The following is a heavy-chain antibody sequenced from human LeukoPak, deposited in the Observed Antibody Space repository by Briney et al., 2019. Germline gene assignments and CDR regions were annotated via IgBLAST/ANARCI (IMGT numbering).Heavy chain of an antibody. V-gene: IGHV4-34*01. Sequence: SETLSLTCAVYGGSFSGYYWSWIRQPPGKGLEWIGEINHSGSTNYNPSLKSRVTISVDTSKNQFSLKLSSVTAADTAVYYCARRRIWNPYYYDSSGAGPRGPFDYWGQGTLVTVSS. CDR1: GGSFSGYY. J-gene: IGHJ4*02. D-gene: IGHD3-22*01. CDR3: ARRRIWNPYYYDSSGAGPRGPFDY. CDR2: INHSGST.